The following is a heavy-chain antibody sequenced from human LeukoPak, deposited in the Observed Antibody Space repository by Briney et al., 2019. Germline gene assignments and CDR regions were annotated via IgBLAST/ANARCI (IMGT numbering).Heavy chain of an antibody. CDR2: IYYSGST. CDR3: ARGSRLDGMDV. CDR1: GGSISSYY. J-gene: IGHJ6*02. Sequence: SETLSLTCTVSGGSISSYYWSWIRQPPGEGLERIGYIYYSGSTNYNPSLKSRVTISVDTSKNQFSLKLSSVTAADTAVYYCARGSRLDGMDVWGQGTTVTVSS. V-gene: IGHV4-59*01. D-gene: IGHD5-12*01.